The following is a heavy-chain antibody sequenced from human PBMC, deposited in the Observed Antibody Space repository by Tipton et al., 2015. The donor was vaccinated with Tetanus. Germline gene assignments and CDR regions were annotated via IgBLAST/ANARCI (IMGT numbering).Heavy chain of an antibody. D-gene: IGHD6-19*01. J-gene: IGHJ6*02. V-gene: IGHV4-34*01. CDR1: GGSFSGYY. Sequence: TLSLTCAVYGGSFSGYYWTWIRQPPVKGLKWIGEINPSGSTNYNPSLKSRVTISVDTSKNRVSLKLNSVTAADTAVYYCARGSKGSTAWFPDPYGMDVWGQGTTVTVSS. CDR2: INPSGST. CDR3: ARGSKGSTAWFPDPYGMDV.